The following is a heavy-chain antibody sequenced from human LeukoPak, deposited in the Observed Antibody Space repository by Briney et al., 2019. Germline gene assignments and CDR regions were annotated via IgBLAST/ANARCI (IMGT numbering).Heavy chain of an antibody. D-gene: IGHD3-3*01. Sequence: SETLSLTCGVSGASVSSIGYSWSWIRQPPGRGLEWIGRILSSGSTKYNPSLTSRVTISVDTSKNQFSLKLSSVTAADTAVYYCARDPDDFWSGFDYWGQGTLVTVSS. J-gene: IGHJ4*02. CDR2: ILSSGST. V-gene: IGHV4-61*08. CDR3: ARDPDDFWSGFDY. CDR1: GASVSSIGYS.